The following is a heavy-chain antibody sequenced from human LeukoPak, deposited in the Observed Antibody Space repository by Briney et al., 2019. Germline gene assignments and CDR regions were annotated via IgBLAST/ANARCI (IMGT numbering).Heavy chain of an antibody. CDR2: IYYSGST. Sequence: SETLSLTCTVSGGSISSYYWSWIRQPPGKGLEWIGYIYYSGSTNYNPSLKSRVTISVDTSKNQFSLKLSSVTAADTAVYYCARQRGSSWYLYYYYYMDVWGKGTTVTISS. CDR1: GGSISSYY. J-gene: IGHJ6*03. CDR3: ARQRGSSWYLYYYYYMDV. V-gene: IGHV4-59*08. D-gene: IGHD6-13*01.